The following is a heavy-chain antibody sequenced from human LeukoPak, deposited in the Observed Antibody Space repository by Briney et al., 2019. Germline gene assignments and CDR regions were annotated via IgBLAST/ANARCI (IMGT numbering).Heavy chain of an antibody. Sequence: GGSLRLSCAASGFTFSSYWMSWVRQAPGKGLEWVANIKQDGSEKYYVDSVKGRFTISRDNAKNLLYLQMNSLRAEDTAGYYCASSPTKDYGDYGWFDPWGQGTLVTSPQ. CDR3: ASSPTKDYGDYGWFDP. D-gene: IGHD4-17*01. CDR1: GFTFSSYW. CDR2: IKQDGSEK. V-gene: IGHV3-7*01. J-gene: IGHJ5*02.